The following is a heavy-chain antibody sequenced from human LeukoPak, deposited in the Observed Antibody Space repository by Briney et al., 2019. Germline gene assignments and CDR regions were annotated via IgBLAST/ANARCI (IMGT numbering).Heavy chain of an antibody. CDR2: IYYSGTT. J-gene: IGHJ4*02. Sequence: PSETLSLTCTVSGGSINRYFWSWIRQPPGKGLEWIGHIYYSGTTNYNPSLKSRVTVSVDMSKNQFSLKLTSVTAADTAVYYCARHKLRSFGESSVYFFDYWGQGTLATVSS. CDR3: ARHKLRSFGESSVYFFDY. CDR1: GGSINRYF. V-gene: IGHV4-59*01. D-gene: IGHD3-10*01.